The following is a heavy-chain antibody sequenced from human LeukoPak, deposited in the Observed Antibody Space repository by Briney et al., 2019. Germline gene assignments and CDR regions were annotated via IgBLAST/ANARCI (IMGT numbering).Heavy chain of an antibody. J-gene: IGHJ4*02. V-gene: IGHV3-9*03. CDR1: GFTFDDYA. CDR2: ISWNSGNI. D-gene: IGHD6-19*01. Sequence: GGSLRLSCAASGFTFDDYARHWVRQAPGKGLEWVSGISWNSGNIGYADSLTGRLTISRDNAKNSLYLQMTSLRAEDMALYYCAKDIRSVAGTLDYWGQGTLVTVSS. CDR3: AKDIRSVAGTLDY.